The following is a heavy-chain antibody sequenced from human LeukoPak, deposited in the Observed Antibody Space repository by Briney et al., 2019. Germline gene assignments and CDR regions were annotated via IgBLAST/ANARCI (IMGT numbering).Heavy chain of an antibody. CDR2: ISYDGSNK. V-gene: IGHV3-30*04. CDR1: GLTFSSYA. J-gene: IGHJ3*02. Sequence: GGSLRLSCAASGLTFSSYAMHWVRQAPGKGLEWVAVISYDGSNKYYPDSVKGRFTISRDNSKNTLYLQMNSLRAEDTAVYYCARDSQARYFEGGAFDIWGQGTMVTVSS. CDR3: ARDSQARYFEGGAFDI. D-gene: IGHD3-9*01.